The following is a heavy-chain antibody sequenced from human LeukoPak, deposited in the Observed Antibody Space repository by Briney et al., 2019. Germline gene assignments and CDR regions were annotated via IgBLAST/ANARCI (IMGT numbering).Heavy chain of an antibody. CDR3: AREGTVAGRRGFDY. V-gene: IGHV3-21*01. Sequence: PGGSLRLSCAASGFTFSSYSMNWVRQAPGKGLEWVSSISSSSSYIYYADSVKGRFTISRDNAKNSLYLQVNSLRAEDTAVYYCAREGTVAGRRGFDYWGQGTLVTVSS. D-gene: IGHD6-19*01. J-gene: IGHJ4*02. CDR1: GFTFSSYS. CDR2: ISSSSSYI.